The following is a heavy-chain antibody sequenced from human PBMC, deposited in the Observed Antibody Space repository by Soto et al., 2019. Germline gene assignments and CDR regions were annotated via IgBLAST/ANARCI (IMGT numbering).Heavy chain of an antibody. CDR3: AKDKGIAAAEQFDY. V-gene: IGHV3-9*01. D-gene: IGHD6-13*01. Sequence: SLRLSCAASGFTFDDYAMHWVRQAPGKGLEWVSGISWNSGSIDYADSVKGRFTISRDNAKNSLYLQMNSLRAEDTALYYCAKDKGIAAAEQFDYWGQGTLVTVSS. CDR2: ISWNSGSI. J-gene: IGHJ4*02. CDR1: GFTFDDYA.